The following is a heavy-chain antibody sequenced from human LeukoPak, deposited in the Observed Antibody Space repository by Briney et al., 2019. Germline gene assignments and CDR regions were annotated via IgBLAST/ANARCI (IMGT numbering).Heavy chain of an antibody. CDR3: ARDIVVVTAIRPGAFDI. D-gene: IGHD2-21*02. CDR1: GFSFSRYG. CDR2: IRDNGSTR. J-gene: IGHJ3*02. Sequence: GGSLRLSCAASGFSFSRYGLHWVRQAPGKGLEWMAFIRDNGSTRYYADSVKGRFTVSRDNSKNTLYLQMDSLRTEDTAVYFCARDIVVVTAIRPGAFDIWGQGTMVTVSS. V-gene: IGHV3-30*02.